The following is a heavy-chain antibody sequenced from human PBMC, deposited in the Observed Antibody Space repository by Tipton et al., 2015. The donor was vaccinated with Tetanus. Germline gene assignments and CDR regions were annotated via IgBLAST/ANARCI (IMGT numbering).Heavy chain of an antibody. CDR1: GDSIRSYAYY. V-gene: IGHV4-39*01. CDR3: ARHNRLSKWVVHWYFDV. Sequence: GLVKPSETLSLICNVSGDSIRSYAYYWAWIHQPPGRGLEWIASVFSTGSAHYNPSLKSRVIISADTSKNQFSLKLNSVTAGDAAIYYCARHNRLSKWVVHWYFDVWGRGTPVTVSS. D-gene: IGHD6-19*01. J-gene: IGHJ2*01. CDR2: VFSTGSA.